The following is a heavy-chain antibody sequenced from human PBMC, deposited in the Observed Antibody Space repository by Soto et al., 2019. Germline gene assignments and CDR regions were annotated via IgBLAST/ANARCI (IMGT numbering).Heavy chain of an antibody. J-gene: IGHJ4*02. V-gene: IGHV4-59*01. CDR1: GGSISSYY. D-gene: IGHD5-18*01. CDR2: IYYSGST. Sequence: SETLSLTCTVSGGSISSYYWSWIRQPPGKGLEWIGYIYYSGSTNYNPSLKSRVTISVDTSKNQFSLKLSSVTAADTAVYYCARVLDTAMEHYFDYWGQGTLVTVSS. CDR3: ARVLDTAMEHYFDY.